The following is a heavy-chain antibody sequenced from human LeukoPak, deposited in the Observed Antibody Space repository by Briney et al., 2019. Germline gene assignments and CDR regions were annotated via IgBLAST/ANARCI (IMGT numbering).Heavy chain of an antibody. V-gene: IGHV3-23*01. D-gene: IGHD3-9*01. CDR3: ARGPYYDILTGYYH. CDR1: GFTFSSYA. CDR2: ISGSGGNT. J-gene: IGHJ5*02. Sequence: PGGSLRLSCAASGFTFSSYAMSWVRQAPGKGLEWVSAISGSGGNTYYADSVKGRFTISRDNSKNSLYLQMNSLRAEDTAVYYCARGPYYDILTGYYHWGQGTLVTVSS.